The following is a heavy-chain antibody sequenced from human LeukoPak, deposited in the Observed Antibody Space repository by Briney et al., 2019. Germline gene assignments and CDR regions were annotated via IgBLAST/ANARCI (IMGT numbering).Heavy chain of an antibody. V-gene: IGHV3-48*03. CDR3: ARDSVGDLLDY. Sequence: GGSLRLSCEGSGFPFSSYEMNWLRQAPGKGLEWVSHIDSSGITIYYADSVKGRFTISRDNAKNSIYLQTDSLRVEDTAIYYCARDSVGDLLDYWGQGTPVTVSS. J-gene: IGHJ4*02. CDR2: IDSSGITI. D-gene: IGHD4-17*01. CDR1: GFPFSSYE.